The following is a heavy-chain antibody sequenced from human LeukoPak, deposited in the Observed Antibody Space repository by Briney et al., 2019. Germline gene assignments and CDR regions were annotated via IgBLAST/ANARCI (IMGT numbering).Heavy chain of an antibody. CDR3: ARVGYYYDNQFDY. CDR2: IIPIFGTA. V-gene: IGHV1-69*13. D-gene: IGHD3-22*01. CDR1: GGTFSSYA. J-gene: IGHJ4*02. Sequence: VASVKVSCKASGGTFSSYAISWVRQAPGQGLEWMGRIIPIFGTANYAQKFQGRVTITADESTSTAYMELSSLRSEDTAVYYCARVGYYYDNQFDYWGQGTLVTVSS.